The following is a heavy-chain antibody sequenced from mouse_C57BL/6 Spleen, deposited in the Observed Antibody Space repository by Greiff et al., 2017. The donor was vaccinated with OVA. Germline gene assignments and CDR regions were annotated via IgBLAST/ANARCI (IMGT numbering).Heavy chain of an antibody. CDR2: IYPGDGDT. CDR3: ARGSSYGYFDY. V-gene: IGHV1-80*01. Sequence: VKLQQSGAELVKPGASVKISCKASGYAFSSYWMNWVKQRPGKGLEWIGQIYPGDGDTNYNGKFKGKATLTADKSSSTAYMQLSSLTSEDSAVYFCARGSSYGYFDYWGQGTTLTVSS. CDR1: GYAFSSYW. D-gene: IGHD1-1*01. J-gene: IGHJ2*01.